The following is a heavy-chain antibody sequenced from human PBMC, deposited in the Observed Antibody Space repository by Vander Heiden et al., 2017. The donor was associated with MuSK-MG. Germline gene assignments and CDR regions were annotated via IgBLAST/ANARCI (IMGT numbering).Heavy chain of an antibody. CDR1: GFTFRTFA. Sequence: QVQLVESGGGVVQPGRSLSLSCAASGFTFRTFAMHWVRQAPGKGLEWVAVISLDGSNTYYADSVKGRFTISRDNSKNTLILQMNSLRPEDTALYYCARGTITMARGATITTLGYWGQGTLVTVSS. CDR2: ISLDGSNT. CDR3: ARGTITMARGATITTLGY. V-gene: IGHV3-30*04. J-gene: IGHJ4*02. D-gene: IGHD3-10*01.